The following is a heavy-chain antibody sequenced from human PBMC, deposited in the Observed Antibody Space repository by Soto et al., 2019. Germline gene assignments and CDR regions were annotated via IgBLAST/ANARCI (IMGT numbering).Heavy chain of an antibody. Sequence: SETLSLTCTVSGGSISTYCWSWIRQSAGKGLEWIGRIYPSGSANYNPSLKGRVTMSLDTSKNQFSLKVSSVTAADTAVYYCARDRTAAGPSNWFDPWGQGTLVTVSS. V-gene: IGHV4-4*07. J-gene: IGHJ5*02. CDR1: GGSISTYC. CDR3: ARDRTAAGPSNWFDP. CDR2: IYPSGSA. D-gene: IGHD6-13*01.